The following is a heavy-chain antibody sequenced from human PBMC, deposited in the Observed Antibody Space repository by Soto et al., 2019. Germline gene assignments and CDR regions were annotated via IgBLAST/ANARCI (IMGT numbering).Heavy chain of an antibody. D-gene: IGHD3-10*01. J-gene: IGHJ3*01. CDR3: ATETAVVRGVRNAFDF. Sequence: PSETLSLTCTVSGGSISSYYWSWIRQPPGKGLEWIGYIYYSGSTNYNPSLKSRITISPDTSKNQFSLQLSSVTPEDTAVYYCATETAVVRGVRNAFDFWGQGTMVTVSS. V-gene: IGHV4-59*12. CDR2: IYYSGST. CDR1: GGSISSYY.